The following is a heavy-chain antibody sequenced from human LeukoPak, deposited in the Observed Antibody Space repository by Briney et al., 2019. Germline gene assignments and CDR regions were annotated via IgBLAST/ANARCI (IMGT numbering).Heavy chain of an antibody. CDR1: GFTFSSYS. V-gene: IGHV3-48*02. Sequence: GGSLRLSCAASGFTFSSYSMNRVRQAPGKGLEWVSHITASGTAMFYADSVKGRFTISRDNAKNSLYLQMNSLRDEDTAVYYCASSGSYRFDYWGQGTLVTVSS. CDR3: ASSGSYRFDY. CDR2: ITASGTAM. J-gene: IGHJ4*02. D-gene: IGHD1-26*01.